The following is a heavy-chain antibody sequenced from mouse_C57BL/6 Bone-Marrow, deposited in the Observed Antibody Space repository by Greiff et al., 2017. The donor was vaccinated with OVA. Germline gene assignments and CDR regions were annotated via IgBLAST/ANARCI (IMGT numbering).Heavy chain of an antibody. Sequence: QVQLQQPGAELVKPGASVKLSCKASGYTFTSYWMHWVKQRPGQGLEWIGMIHPNSGSTNYNEKFKSKATLTVDKSSSTAYMQLSSLTSEDSAVYYCARSGGLRYAMDYWGQGTSVTVSS. D-gene: IGHD3-2*02. J-gene: IGHJ4*01. CDR3: ARSGGLRYAMDY. CDR1: GYTFTSYW. CDR2: IHPNSGST. V-gene: IGHV1-64*01.